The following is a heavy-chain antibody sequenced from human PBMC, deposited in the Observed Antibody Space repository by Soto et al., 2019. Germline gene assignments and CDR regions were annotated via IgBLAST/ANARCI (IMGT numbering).Heavy chain of an antibody. V-gene: IGHV3-33*01. CDR1: GFTFSSYG. D-gene: IGHD2-2*01. J-gene: IGHJ4*02. Sequence: QVQLVESGGGVVQPGRSLRLSCAASGFTFSSYGMHWVRQAPGKGLEWVAVIWYDGSNKYYADSVKGRFTISRDNSKNTLYLQMNSLRAEDTAVYYCARSMWGVPAAYFDYWGQGTLVTVSS. CDR3: ARSMWGVPAAYFDY. CDR2: IWYDGSNK.